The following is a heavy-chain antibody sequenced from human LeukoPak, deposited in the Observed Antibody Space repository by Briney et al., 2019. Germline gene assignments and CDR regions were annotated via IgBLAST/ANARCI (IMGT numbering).Heavy chain of an antibody. V-gene: IGHV3-23*01. CDR2: ISGSGGIT. CDR1: GFTFSSYG. Sequence: GGSLRLSCAASGFTFSSYGMHWVRQAPGKGLEWVSTISGSGGITYYADSVKGRFTISRDNSKNMMYLQMNSLRSEDTAVYFCARDNRDWAFDYWGQGTLVTVSS. J-gene: IGHJ4*02. CDR3: ARDNRDWAFDY. D-gene: IGHD2-21*02.